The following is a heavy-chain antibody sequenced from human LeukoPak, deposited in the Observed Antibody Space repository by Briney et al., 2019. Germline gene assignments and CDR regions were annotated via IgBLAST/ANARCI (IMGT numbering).Heavy chain of an antibody. J-gene: IGHJ4*02. CDR3: ASEGNYDFWSGYPFDY. CDR1: GFTFISYA. Sequence: GGSLRLSCAAAGFTFISYAISWVRQAPGKGLEWVSAISGSGGSTYYADSVKGRFTISRDNSKNTLYLQMNSLRVEDTAVYYCASEGNYDFWSGYPFDYWGQGSLVTVSS. V-gene: IGHV3-23*01. D-gene: IGHD3-3*01. CDR2: ISGSGGST.